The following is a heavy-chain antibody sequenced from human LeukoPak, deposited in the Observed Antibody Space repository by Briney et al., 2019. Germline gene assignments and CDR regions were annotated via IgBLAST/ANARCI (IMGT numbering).Heavy chain of an antibody. V-gene: IGHV1-18*01. Sequence: ASVKVSCKASGYTFTSYGISWVRQAPGQGLEWMGWISAYNGNTNYAQKLQGRVTMTTDTSTSTAYMELRSLRSDDTAVYYCARDRVVVAATPGWFDPWGQGTLVTVSS. D-gene: IGHD2-15*01. CDR2: ISAYNGNT. CDR3: ARDRVVVAATPGWFDP. J-gene: IGHJ5*02. CDR1: GYTFTSYG.